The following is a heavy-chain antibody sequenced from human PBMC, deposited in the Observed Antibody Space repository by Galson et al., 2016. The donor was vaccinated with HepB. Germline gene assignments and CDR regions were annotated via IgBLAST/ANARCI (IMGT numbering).Heavy chain of an antibody. CDR1: GFTFSRYD. CDR2: IGGAGDT. D-gene: IGHD3-16*01. Sequence: SVRLSCAASGFTFSRYDIHWVRQVTGKGLQWVSAIGGAGDTYYSGSVKGRFTISRENAKNSLYLQMNSLTAGDTAVYYCARESTGRGVDAFDIWGQGTMVIVSS. V-gene: IGHV3-13*04. CDR3: ARESTGRGVDAFDI. J-gene: IGHJ3*02.